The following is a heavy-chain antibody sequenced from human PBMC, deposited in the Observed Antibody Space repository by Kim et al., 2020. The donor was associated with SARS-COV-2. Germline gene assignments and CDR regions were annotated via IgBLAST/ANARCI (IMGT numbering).Heavy chain of an antibody. D-gene: IGHD6-19*01. CDR2: IYYSGTT. Sequence: SETLSLTCTVSGGSISSSGHYWTCIRQPPGKGLEWIGSIYYSGTTYYNPSLKNRITISVDTTKNQFSLNLSSVTAADTAVYFCARRGAVAGNPVYDYWGQGTLATVSS. V-gene: IGHV4-39*01. CDR3: ARRGAVAGNPVYDY. CDR1: GGSISSSGHY. J-gene: IGHJ4*02.